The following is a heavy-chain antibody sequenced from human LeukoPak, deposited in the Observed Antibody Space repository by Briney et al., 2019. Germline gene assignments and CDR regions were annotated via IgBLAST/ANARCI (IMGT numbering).Heavy chain of an antibody. V-gene: IGHV3-7*04. CDR3: TRVGYIDEGIDY. CDR1: GIPFQSYW. D-gene: IGHD5-24*01. CDR2: IKQDGSKK. J-gene: IGHJ4*02. Sequence: GSLRLSCVASGIPFQSYWMTWVRQAPGKGLEWVANIKQDGSKKSYVDSVKGRFTISRDNAKNSLYLQMNSLRAEDTAIYYCTRVGYIDEGIDYWGQGTLVTVSS.